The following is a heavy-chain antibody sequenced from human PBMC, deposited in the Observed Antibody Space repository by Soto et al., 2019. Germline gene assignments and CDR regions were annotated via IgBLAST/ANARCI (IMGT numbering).Heavy chain of an antibody. Sequence: ASVKVSCKASGFTFNNYGISWVRQAPGQGLEWMGWISAFNGNTNYAQRLQGRLTMTTDTSTTTAYMELRSLRSDDTAVYYCAREGYCSGGSCYQAGWFDPWGQGTLVTVSS. V-gene: IGHV1-18*01. D-gene: IGHD2-15*01. J-gene: IGHJ5*02. CDR1: GFTFNNYG. CDR3: AREGYCSGGSCYQAGWFDP. CDR2: ISAFNGNT.